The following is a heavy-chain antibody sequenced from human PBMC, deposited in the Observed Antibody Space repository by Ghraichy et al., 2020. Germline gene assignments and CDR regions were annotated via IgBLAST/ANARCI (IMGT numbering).Heavy chain of an antibody. CDR2: ISGSGGST. CDR1: GFTFGGYA. V-gene: IGHV3-23*01. D-gene: IGHD6-19*01. J-gene: IGHJ4*02. CDR3: AKEGPRQWLVSHYFDY. Sequence: GGSLRLSCAASGFTFGGYAMRWVRQAPGKGLEWVSAISGSGGSTYYADSVKGRFTISRDNSKNTLYLQMNSLRAEDTAVYYCAKEGPRQWLVSHYFDYWGQGTLATVSS.